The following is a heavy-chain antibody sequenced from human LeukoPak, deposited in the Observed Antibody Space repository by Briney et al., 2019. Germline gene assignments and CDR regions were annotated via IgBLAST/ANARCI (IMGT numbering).Heavy chain of an antibody. CDR3: ARARENYVWGSYRLFN. J-gene: IGHJ4*02. D-gene: IGHD3-16*02. Sequence: ASLKVSCKASGYTFIGFHMHWVRQAPGQGLEWMGWINPNSGGTNYAQKFQGRVTMTRDTSISTAYMELSRLRSDDTAVYYCARARENYVWGSYRLFNWGQGTLVTVSS. CDR2: INPNSGGT. CDR1: GYTFIGFH. V-gene: IGHV1-2*02.